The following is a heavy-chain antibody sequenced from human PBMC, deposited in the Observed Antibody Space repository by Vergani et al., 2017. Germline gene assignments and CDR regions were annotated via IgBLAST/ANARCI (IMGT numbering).Heavy chain of an antibody. CDR2: ISWDSGTI. CDR3: AKTPSRGIQLWEIFDY. V-gene: IGHV3-9*01. Sequence: EVQLVESGGGLVQPGRSLRLSCAASGFIFDDYAMHWVRQAPGKGLEWVSGISWDSGTIGYADSVKGRFTISRDNAKNSLYLQMNSLRAEDTALYYCAKTPSRGIQLWEIFDYWGQGNLVTVSS. CDR1: GFIFDDYA. D-gene: IGHD5-18*01. J-gene: IGHJ4*02.